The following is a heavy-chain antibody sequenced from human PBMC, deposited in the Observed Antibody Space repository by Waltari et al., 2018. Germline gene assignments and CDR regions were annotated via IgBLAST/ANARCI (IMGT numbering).Heavy chain of an antibody. J-gene: IGHJ4*02. CDR3: AKATRPLLRYFDWLLPFDY. V-gene: IGHV3-23*01. Sequence: EVQLLGSGGGLVQHGGSLRLSCAASGFNFSSYAMSWVRTAHGKGLELVSAISGSGGSTYYADSVNGRFTISRDNSKNTLYLQMNSRRADDTAVYDCAKATRPLLRYFDWLLPFDYWGQGTLVTVSS. CDR1: GFNFSSYA. D-gene: IGHD3-9*01. CDR2: ISGSGGST.